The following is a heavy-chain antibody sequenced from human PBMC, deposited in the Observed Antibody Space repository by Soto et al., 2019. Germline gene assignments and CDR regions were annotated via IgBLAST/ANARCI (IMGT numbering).Heavy chain of an antibody. V-gene: IGHV3-23*01. CDR1: GFTFSSYA. CDR3: AKGPGQIAVAGPDY. D-gene: IGHD6-19*01. Sequence: GGSLRLSCAASGFTFSSYAMSWVRQAPGKGLEWVSAISGSGGSTYYADSVKGRFTISRENSKNTLYLQMNSLRAEDTAVYYCAKGPGQIAVAGPDYWGQGTLVTVSS. CDR2: ISGSGGST. J-gene: IGHJ4*02.